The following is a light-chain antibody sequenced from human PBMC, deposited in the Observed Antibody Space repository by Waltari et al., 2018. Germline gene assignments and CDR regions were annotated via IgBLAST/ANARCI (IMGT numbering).Light chain of an antibody. CDR2: AAS. V-gene: IGKV1-39*01. CDR3: QQTSSAPFT. CDR1: QPIVRY. J-gene: IGKJ5*01. Sequence: DIQMTQSPSSQSASVGDRVTITCRASQPIVRYLHWYQQKPGKAPKLLIYAASTLQRGVPSRFSGSGSGTDFTLAINSVQPDDFATYFCQQTSSAPFTFGRGTRLDFK.